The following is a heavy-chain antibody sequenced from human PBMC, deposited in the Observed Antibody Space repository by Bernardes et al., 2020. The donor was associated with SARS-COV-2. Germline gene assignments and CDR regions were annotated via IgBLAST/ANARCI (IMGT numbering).Heavy chain of an antibody. V-gene: IGHV5-51*01. CDR2: IYPGDSDT. J-gene: IGHJ6*02. CDR1: DYTFTNYW. D-gene: IGHD4-17*01. Sequence: GESLKISCKGSDYTFTNYWIGWVRQMPGKGLEWMGIIYPGDSDTKYSPSFQGQVTIPADKSVNTAYLQWSSLKASDTAIYYSARGRYGDFGMDVWGQGTTVTVSS. CDR3: ARGRYGDFGMDV.